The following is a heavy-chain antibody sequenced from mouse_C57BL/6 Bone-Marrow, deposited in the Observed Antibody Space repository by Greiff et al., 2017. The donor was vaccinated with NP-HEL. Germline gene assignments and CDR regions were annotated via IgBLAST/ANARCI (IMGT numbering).Heavy chain of an antibody. CDR3: ARSGGVDY. Sequence: LQESGPELVKPGASVKISCKASGYAFSSSWMNWVKQRPGKGLEWIGRIYPGDGDTNYNGKFKGKATLTADKSSSTAYMQLSSLTSEDSAVYFCARSGGVDYWGQGTTLTVSS. CDR2: IYPGDGDT. CDR1: GYAFSSSW. J-gene: IGHJ2*01. D-gene: IGHD3-1*01. V-gene: IGHV1-82*01.